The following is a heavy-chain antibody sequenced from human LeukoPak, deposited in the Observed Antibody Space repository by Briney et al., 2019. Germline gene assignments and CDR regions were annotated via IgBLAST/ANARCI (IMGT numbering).Heavy chain of an antibody. V-gene: IGHV3-23*01. Sequence: GGSLRLSCAASGFTFSSYAMNWVRQAPGKGLEWVSAICSNDNNTYYANSVKGRFTISRDNSKNTLSLQLNSLRAEDTAVYYCAKGTSSSRYRAPNYWGQGTLVTVSS. CDR2: ICSNDNNT. D-gene: IGHD2-15*01. CDR3: AKGTSSSRYRAPNY. J-gene: IGHJ4*02. CDR1: GFTFSSYA.